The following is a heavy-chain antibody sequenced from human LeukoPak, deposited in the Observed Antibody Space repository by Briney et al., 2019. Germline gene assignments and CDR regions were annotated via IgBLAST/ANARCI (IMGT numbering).Heavy chain of an antibody. J-gene: IGHJ4*02. CDR1: GGTFSSYA. Sequence: GASVRVSCKASGGTFSSYAISWERQAPGDGLEWMGGIIPIFGTANYAQKFQGRVKITTDESTSTAYMELSSLRSEDTAVYYCARMSYDSSGYYDYWGQGTLVTVSS. CDR3: ARMSYDSSGYYDY. D-gene: IGHD3-22*01. CDR2: IIPIFGTA. V-gene: IGHV1-69*05.